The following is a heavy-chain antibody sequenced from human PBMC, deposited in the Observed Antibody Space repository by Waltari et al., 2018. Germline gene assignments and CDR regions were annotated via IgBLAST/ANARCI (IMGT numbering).Heavy chain of an antibody. J-gene: IGHJ4*02. D-gene: IGHD1-26*01. V-gene: IGHV3-74*01. Sequence: EVQLVESGGGLVQPGGSLRLACAASGLTFSSYWMHWVRQVPGKGLVWVSRIRTEGSGANYADSVQGRFTSSRDNAKNILYLQMNSLRAEDTAVYYCARGPVSGSGSYYVGDYWGQGTLVTVSS. CDR2: IRTEGSGA. CDR1: GLTFSSYW. CDR3: ARGPVSGSGSYYVGDY.